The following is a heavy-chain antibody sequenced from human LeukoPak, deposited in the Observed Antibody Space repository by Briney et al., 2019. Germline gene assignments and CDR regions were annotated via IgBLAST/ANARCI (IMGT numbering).Heavy chain of an antibody. J-gene: IGHJ4*02. CDR2: IYHSGRT. V-gene: IGHV4-38-2*02. CDR1: GYSISSGYY. CDR3: ARDRGPGVGATGYYFHY. D-gene: IGHD1-26*01. Sequence: SETLSLTCTVSGYSISSGYYWGWIRQPPGKGLEWIGSIYHSGRTYYNPSLKTRVTISVDTSKNQFSLKLSSVTAADTAVYYCARDRGPGVGATGYYFHYWGQGTLVTVSS.